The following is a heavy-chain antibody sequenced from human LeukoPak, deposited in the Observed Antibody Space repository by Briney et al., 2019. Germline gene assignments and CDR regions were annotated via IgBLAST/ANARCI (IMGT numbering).Heavy chain of an antibody. Sequence: PGGSLRLSCAASGFTFSSYSMNWVRQAPGKGQGWDSSISSSSSYIYYADSVKGRFTISRDNAKNSLYLQMNSLRAEDTAVYYCAREISDDILTGYYIGYNWFDPWGQGTLVTVSS. V-gene: IGHV3-21*01. CDR3: AREISDDILTGYYIGYNWFDP. J-gene: IGHJ5*02. D-gene: IGHD3-9*01. CDR2: ISSSSSYI. CDR1: GFTFSSYS.